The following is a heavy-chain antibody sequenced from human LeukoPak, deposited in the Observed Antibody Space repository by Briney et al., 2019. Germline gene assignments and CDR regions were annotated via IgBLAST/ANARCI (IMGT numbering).Heavy chain of an antibody. CDR3: TGNYYGSGSYADFDY. Sequence: GGSLRLSCAASGFTFSSYWMSWVRQAPGKGLEWVANIKQDGSEKYYVDSVKGRFTISRDNAKNSLYLQMDSLKTEDTAVYYCTGNYYGSGSYADFDYWGQGTLVTVSS. CDR2: IKQDGSEK. J-gene: IGHJ4*02. V-gene: IGHV3-7*03. CDR1: GFTFSSYW. D-gene: IGHD3-10*01.